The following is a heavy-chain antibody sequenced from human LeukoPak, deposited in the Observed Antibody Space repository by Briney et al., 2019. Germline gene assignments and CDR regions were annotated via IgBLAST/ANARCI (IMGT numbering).Heavy chain of an antibody. CDR1: GFTFSSCA. V-gene: IGHV3-30*18. J-gene: IGHJ4*02. CDR2: ISSDGSHK. Sequence: PGASLRLSCAATGFTFSSCAMHWVRQAPGKGLEWVAVISSDGSHKFYGDPVKGRFTISRDNSKNTLYLQMDSLRAEDTALYYCAKDGGAAVAGTIDFWGQGTLVTVSS. CDR3: AKDGGAAVAGTIDF. D-gene: IGHD6-19*01.